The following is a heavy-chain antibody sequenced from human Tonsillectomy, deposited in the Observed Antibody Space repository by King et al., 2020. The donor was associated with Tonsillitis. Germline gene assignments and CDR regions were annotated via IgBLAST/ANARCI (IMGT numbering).Heavy chain of an antibody. CDR1: GFNFRNYA. J-gene: IGHJ6*02. V-gene: IGHV3-30-3*01. Sequence: VQLVESGGGVVQPGRSLRLSCAASGFNFRNYAVHWVRQAPGKGLEWVAVISYDGSNRYYADSVKGRFTISRDNSKNTLYLQMNSLRAEDTAVYYCARGPKVAMIPYFYYYGMDVWGQGTMVTVSS. D-gene: IGHD5-12*01. CDR2: ISYDGSNR. CDR3: ARGPKVAMIPYFYYYGMDV.